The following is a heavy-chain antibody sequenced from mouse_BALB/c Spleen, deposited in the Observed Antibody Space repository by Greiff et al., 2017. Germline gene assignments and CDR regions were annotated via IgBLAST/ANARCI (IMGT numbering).Heavy chain of an antibody. Sequence: QVQLQQSGAELAKPGASVKMSCKASGYTFTSYWMHWVKQRPGQGLEWIGYINPSTGYTEYNQKFKDKATLTADKSSSTAYMQLSSLTSEDSAVYYCARRAVVDTMDYWGQGTSVTVSS. CDR1: GYTFTSYW. J-gene: IGHJ4*01. CDR3: ARRAVVDTMDY. CDR2: INPSTGYT. V-gene: IGHV1-7*01. D-gene: IGHD1-1*01.